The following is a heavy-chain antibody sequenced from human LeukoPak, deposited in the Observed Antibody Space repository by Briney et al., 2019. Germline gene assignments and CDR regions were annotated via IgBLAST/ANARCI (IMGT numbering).Heavy chain of an antibody. Sequence: GGSLRLSCAASRFTFNSYEMNWVRQAPGKGLEWVAFIRYDGSNKYYADSVKGRFTISRDNSKNTLYLQMSSLRAEDTAVYYCAKVPGGDYYDSSGYLDYWGQGTLVTVSS. CDR3: AKVPGGDYYDSSGYLDY. D-gene: IGHD3-22*01. CDR2: IRYDGSNK. CDR1: RFTFNSYE. J-gene: IGHJ4*02. V-gene: IGHV3-30*02.